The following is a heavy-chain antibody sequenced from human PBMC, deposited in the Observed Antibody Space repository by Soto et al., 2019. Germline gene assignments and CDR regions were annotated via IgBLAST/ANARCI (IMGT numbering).Heavy chain of an antibody. CDR3: ARDRGRTWDYYMDV. CDR1: GYTFTSYG. V-gene: IGHV1-18*01. Sequence: ASVKVSCKASGYTFTSYGIGWVRQAPGQGLEWMGWISAYNGNTNYAQKLQGRVTTTTDTSTSTAYMELRSLRSDDTAVYYCARDRGRTWDYYMDVWGKGTTVTVSS. D-gene: IGHD2-8*01. J-gene: IGHJ6*03. CDR2: ISAYNGNT.